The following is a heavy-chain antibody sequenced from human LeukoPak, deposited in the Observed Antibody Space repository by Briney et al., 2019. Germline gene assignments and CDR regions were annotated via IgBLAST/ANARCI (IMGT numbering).Heavy chain of an antibody. CDR1: GGSISSGSYY. V-gene: IGHV4-39*01. J-gene: IGHJ6*03. CDR2: IYYSGST. CDR3: ARHLKGGVATLYYMDV. D-gene: IGHD2-21*01. Sequence: SETLSLTCTVSGGSISSGSYYWGWIRQPPGKGLEWIGSIYYSGSTYYNPSLKSRVTISVDTSKNQFSLKLSSVTAADTAVYYCARHLKGGVATLYYMDVWGKGTTVTVSS.